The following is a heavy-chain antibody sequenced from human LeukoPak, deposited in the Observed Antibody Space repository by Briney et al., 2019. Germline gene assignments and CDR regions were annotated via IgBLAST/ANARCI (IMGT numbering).Heavy chain of an antibody. CDR1: GLTFDSYG. CDR2: LNWNGGST. CDR3: ARTRSGGGYSGADY. D-gene: IGHD1-26*01. J-gene: IGHJ4*02. Sequence: GGSLRLSCAASGLTFDSYGMTWVRQAPGKGLEWVSGLNWNGGSTGYADSLQGRFTISRDNAKNSLYLQMTSLRAEDTALYYCARTRSGGGYSGADYWGQGTLVTVSS. V-gene: IGHV3-20*04.